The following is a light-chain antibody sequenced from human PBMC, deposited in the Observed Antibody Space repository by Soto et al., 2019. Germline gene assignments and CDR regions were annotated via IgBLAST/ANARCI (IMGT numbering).Light chain of an antibody. V-gene: IGKV2-28*01. CDR1: QSLLHSNGYSY. CDR3: MQALQTPLP. CDR2: LGS. Sequence: DIVMTQSPLSLPVTTGEPASISCRSSQSLLHSNGYSYFDWYLQKPGQSPQLLIYLGSNRASGVPDRFSGSGSGTDFTLKISRVEAEDIGVYYCMQALQTPLPFGQGTRLEIK. J-gene: IGKJ5*01.